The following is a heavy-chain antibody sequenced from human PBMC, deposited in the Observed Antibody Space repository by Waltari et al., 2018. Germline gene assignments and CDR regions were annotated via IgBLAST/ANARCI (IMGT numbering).Heavy chain of an antibody. V-gene: IGHV4-59*11. D-gene: IGHD2-21*01. Sequence: QVQLQESGPGLVKSSETLSLTCTVSGGSISGQYWSWMRPTPGKGLEWIGNIHSGGTTDDNPSLKGRLTRSLDTAENEVSLKRSDVSAADTAGYCWTRGDDNGWSDHWGQGTLVTVSS. CDR1: GGSISGQY. CDR3: TRGDDNGWSDH. CDR2: IHSGGTT. J-gene: IGHJ5*02.